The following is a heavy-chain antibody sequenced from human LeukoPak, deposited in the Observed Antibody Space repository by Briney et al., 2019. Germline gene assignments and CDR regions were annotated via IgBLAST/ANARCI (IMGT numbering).Heavy chain of an antibody. Sequence: GRSLRLSCAASGFTFGDYGMHWVRQPPGKGLGWVSGISWNSGNIGYADSVKGRFTISRDNAKNSLYLQMDILKPEDTAFYYCAKVDGYNSGWYDSWGQGTLVTVSS. J-gene: IGHJ5*01. CDR1: GFTFGDYG. V-gene: IGHV3-9*01. CDR3: AKVDGYNSGWYDS. D-gene: IGHD6-19*01. CDR2: ISWNSGNI.